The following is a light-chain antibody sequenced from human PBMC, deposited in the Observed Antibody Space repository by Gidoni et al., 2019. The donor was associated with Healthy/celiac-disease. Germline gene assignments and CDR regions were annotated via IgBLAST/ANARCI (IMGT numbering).Light chain of an antibody. V-gene: IGKV4-1*01. CDR2: WAS. Sequence: DIVMTQSPDSLAVSLGERATINCKSSQSVVYSSNNKNYLAWYQQKPVQPPKLLIYWASTRESGVPDRFSGSGSGTDFTLTISSLQAEDVAVYYCQQYYSTPYTFXQXTKLEIK. J-gene: IGKJ2*01. CDR1: QSVVYSSNNKNY. CDR3: QQYYSTPYT.